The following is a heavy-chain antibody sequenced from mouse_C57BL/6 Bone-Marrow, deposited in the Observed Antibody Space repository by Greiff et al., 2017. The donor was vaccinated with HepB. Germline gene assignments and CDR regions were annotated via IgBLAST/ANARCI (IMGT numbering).Heavy chain of an antibody. CDR1: GYSITSGYY. D-gene: IGHD1-1*01. V-gene: IGHV3-6*01. Sequence: EVKLVESGPGLVKPSQSLSLTCSVTGYSITSGYYWNWIRQFPGNNLEWMGYISYDGSNNYNPSLKNRISITRDTSKNQFFLKLNSVTTEDTATYYCARDYYGSSYGFDYWGQGTTLTVSS. CDR3: ARDYYGSSYGFDY. CDR2: ISYDGSN. J-gene: IGHJ2*01.